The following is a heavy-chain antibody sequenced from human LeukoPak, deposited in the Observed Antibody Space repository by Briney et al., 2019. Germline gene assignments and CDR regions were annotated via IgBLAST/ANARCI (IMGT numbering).Heavy chain of an antibody. V-gene: IGHV3-11*04. CDR2: ISRSASTK. J-gene: IGHJ6*03. CDR1: GFTFSDYY. CDR3: AREEDYYVDV. Sequence: GGSLRLSCTASGFTFSDYYMSWIRQAPAKGLEWVSHISRSASTKYYADSVKGRFTISRDNAKNSLYLQLNSLRAEDTAVYYCAREEDYYVDVWGKGTTVTVSS.